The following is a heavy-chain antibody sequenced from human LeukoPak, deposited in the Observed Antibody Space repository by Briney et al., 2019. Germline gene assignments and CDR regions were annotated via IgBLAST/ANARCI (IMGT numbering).Heavy chain of an antibody. CDR3: SGDPNGDYVGAFDM. D-gene: IGHD4-17*01. CDR1: GFTFSNYA. J-gene: IGHJ3*02. CDR2: IRGGGDTK. Sequence: PGGSLRLSCTASGFTFSNYAMTWVRQAPGKGLEWVASIRGGGDTKYYADSVKGRFTISRDNSKNTLFPQMNSLRGEDTAVYYCSGDPNGDYVGAFDMWGPGTMVTVSS. V-gene: IGHV3-23*01.